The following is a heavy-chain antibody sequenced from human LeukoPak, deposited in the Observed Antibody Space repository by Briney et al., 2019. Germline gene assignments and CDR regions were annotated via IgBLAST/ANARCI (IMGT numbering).Heavy chain of an antibody. CDR2: IYYSGST. V-gene: IGHV4-59*01. J-gene: IGHJ4*02. D-gene: IGHD1-26*01. CDR3: ARVAKFWELRSYYFDY. Sequence: SETLSLTCAVYGGSFSGYYWSWIRLPPGTGLEWIGFIYYSGSTNYNPSLTSRVTVSVDTSKNQFSLKLSSVTAADTAVYYCARVAKFWELRSYYFDYWGQGTLVTVSS. CDR1: GGSFSGYY.